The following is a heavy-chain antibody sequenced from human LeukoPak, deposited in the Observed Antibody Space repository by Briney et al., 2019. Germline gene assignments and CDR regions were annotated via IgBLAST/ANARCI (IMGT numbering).Heavy chain of an antibody. D-gene: IGHD3-22*01. J-gene: IGHJ4*02. CDR2: INAGNGNT. V-gene: IGHV1-3*01. Sequence: ASVEVSCKASGYTFTSYAMHWVRQAPGQRLEWMGWINAGNGNTKYSQKFQGRVTITRDTSASTAYMELSSLRSEDTAVYYCARDNPYYYDSSGYYPSFEFDYWGQGTLVTVSS. CDR3: ARDNPYYYDSSGYYPSFEFDY. CDR1: GYTFTSYA.